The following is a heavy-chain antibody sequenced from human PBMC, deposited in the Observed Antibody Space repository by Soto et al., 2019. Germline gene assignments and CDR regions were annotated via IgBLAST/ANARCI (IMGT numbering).Heavy chain of an antibody. CDR2: ISYDGSNQ. V-gene: IGHV3-30*18. J-gene: IGHJ4*02. CDR1: GFTFSSYG. D-gene: IGHD3-16*02. Sequence: QVQLVESGGGVVQPGRSLRLSCAASGFTFSSYGMHWVRQAPGKGLEWVAIISYDGSNQYYADYVKGRFTISRDNSKNTIYLQMNSLRAEDTAVYYCAKALGELSPESYDHWGQGVLVTVSS. CDR3: AKALGELSPESYDH.